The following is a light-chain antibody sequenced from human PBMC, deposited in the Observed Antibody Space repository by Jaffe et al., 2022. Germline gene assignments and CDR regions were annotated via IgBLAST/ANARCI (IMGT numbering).Light chain of an antibody. CDR2: AAS. CDR3: QHSYSTPPT. CDR1: QAVRRS. V-gene: IGKV1-39*01. J-gene: IGKJ1*01. Sequence: DIQMTQSPSSLSASVGDRVSITCRASQAVRRSLSWYQQQPGNAPKLLIYAASNLQSGVPSRFSGSGSGTDFTLTISNLQPEDFATYYCQHSYSTPPTFGQGTKVEI.